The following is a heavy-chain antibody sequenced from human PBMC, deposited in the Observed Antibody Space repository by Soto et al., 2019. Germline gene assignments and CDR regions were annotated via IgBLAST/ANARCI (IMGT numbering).Heavy chain of an antibody. D-gene: IGHD3-10*01. V-gene: IGHV4-38-2*01. Sequence: SETLSLTCAVSGDSISSGYYWAWIRQPPGKGLEWIGSMYHSGTTYYNPSLKSRVTISVDTSKNQFSLKLSSVTAEDSAVYYCAGRYPFGSGSYFDYWGQGTLVTVSS. CDR2: MYHSGTT. J-gene: IGHJ4*02. CDR1: GDSISSGYY. CDR3: AGRYPFGSGSYFDY.